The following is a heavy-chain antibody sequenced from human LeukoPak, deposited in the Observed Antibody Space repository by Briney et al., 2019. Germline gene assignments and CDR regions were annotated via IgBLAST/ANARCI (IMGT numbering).Heavy chain of an antibody. V-gene: IGHV3-48*01. CDR3: ARDPPNYDFWRDDAFDI. Sequence: PGGSLRLSCAASGFTFSSYSMNWVRQAPGKGLEWVSYISSSSSTIYYADSVKGRFTISRDNAKNSLYLQMNSLRAEDTAVYYCARDPPNYDFWRDDAFDIWGQGTMVTVSS. D-gene: IGHD3-3*01. CDR1: GFTFSSYS. CDR2: ISSSSSTI. J-gene: IGHJ3*02.